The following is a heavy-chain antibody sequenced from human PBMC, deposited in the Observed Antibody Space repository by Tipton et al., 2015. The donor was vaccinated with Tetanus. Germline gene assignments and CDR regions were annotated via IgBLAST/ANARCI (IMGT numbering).Heavy chain of an antibody. CDR3: ARRSLTNYGLDV. J-gene: IGHJ6*02. V-gene: IGHV3-30*04. CDR2: ISGEGRTL. CDR1: GFIFSDFA. D-gene: IGHD1-1*01. Sequence: SLRLSCPASGFIFSDFAMHWVRQPPGKGLEWVTVISGEGRTLDPTDPVKGRFTISRDHAKNTVYLQMNSLRAEDTAVYFCARRSLTNYGLDVWGQGTPVTVSS.